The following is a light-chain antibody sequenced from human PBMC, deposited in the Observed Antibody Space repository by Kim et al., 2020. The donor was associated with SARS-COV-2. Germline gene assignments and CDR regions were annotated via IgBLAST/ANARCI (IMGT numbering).Light chain of an antibody. CDR3: SSYTSSTTYV. CDR1: SSDVGTYNF. Sequence: SITHSSTETSSDVGTYNFVSWYQHHPGNAPKLMIYDVSKRPSGVSNRFSGSKSGNTASLTISGLQAEDDGDYYCSSYTSSTTYVIGTGTKVTVL. J-gene: IGLJ1*01. CDR2: DVS. V-gene: IGLV2-14*03.